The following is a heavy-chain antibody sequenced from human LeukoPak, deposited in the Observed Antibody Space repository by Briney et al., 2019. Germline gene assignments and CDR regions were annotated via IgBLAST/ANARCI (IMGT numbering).Heavy chain of an antibody. Sequence: ASVKVSCKASGYTFTSYGISWVRQAPGQGLEWMGWISAYNGNTNYAQKLQGRVTMTTDTSTSTAYMELSSLRSEDTAVYYCATQVPSTIFGVFYWGQGTLVTVSS. CDR3: ATQVPSTIFGVFY. D-gene: IGHD3-3*01. J-gene: IGHJ4*02. CDR2: ISAYNGNT. CDR1: GYTFTSYG. V-gene: IGHV1-18*01.